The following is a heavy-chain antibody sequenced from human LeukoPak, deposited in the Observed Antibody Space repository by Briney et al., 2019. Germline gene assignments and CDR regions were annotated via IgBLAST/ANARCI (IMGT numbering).Heavy chain of an antibody. D-gene: IGHD5-24*01. J-gene: IGHJ4*02. V-gene: IGHV4-59*01. CDR3: ASSMAGFPTD. CDR1: GGSISSYY. Sequence: SETLSLTCTVSGGSISSYYWSWIRQPPGKGLEWIGYIYYGGSTNYNPSLKSRVTISVDTSKNQFSLKLSSVTAADTAVYYCASSMAGFPTDWGQGTLVTVSS. CDR2: IYYGGST.